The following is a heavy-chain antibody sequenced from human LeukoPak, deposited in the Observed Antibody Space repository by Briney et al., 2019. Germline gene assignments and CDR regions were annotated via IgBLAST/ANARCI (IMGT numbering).Heavy chain of an antibody. V-gene: IGHV3-21*04. J-gene: IGHJ6*02. D-gene: IGHD5-12*01. CDR3: ASYSGPAPRYYGMDV. CDR1: GFTFSSYS. Sequence: GGSLRLSCAASGFTFSSYSMNWVRQAPGKGLEWVSSISSSSSYIYYADSVKGRFTISRDNAKNSLYLQMNSLRAEDTAVYYCASYSGPAPRYYGMDVWGQGTTVTVSS. CDR2: ISSSSSYI.